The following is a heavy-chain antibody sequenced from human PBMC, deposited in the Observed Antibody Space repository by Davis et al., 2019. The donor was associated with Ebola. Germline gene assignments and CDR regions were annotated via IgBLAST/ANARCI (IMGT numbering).Heavy chain of an antibody. D-gene: IGHD2-15*01. V-gene: IGHV4-30-4*02. CDR2: IYYNGNT. J-gene: IGHJ4*02. CDR1: GGSVSDADSS. Sequence: MPSETLSLTCTVSGGSVSDADSSWTWIRQSPGKGPEWIGYIYYNGNTYYNPSLRSRLTISIDTSKNQFSLKLSYVTAADTAVYYCARDRGGYCSGGSCYSGGHYFDCWGQGTLVTVSS. CDR3: ARDRGGYCSGGSCYSGGHYFDC.